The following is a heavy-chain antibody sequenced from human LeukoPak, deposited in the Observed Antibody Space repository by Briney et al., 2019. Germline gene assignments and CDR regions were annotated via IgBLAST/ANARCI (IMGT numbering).Heavy chain of an antibody. Sequence: PGGSLRLSCAASGFTFSNAWMTWVRQAPGKGLEWVGRIKSKTDGGTTDYAAPVKDRFTISRDDSKNTMYVQMNSLKTEDTAVYYCTTAVYLTGYEYWGQGTLVTVSS. V-gene: IGHV3-15*01. D-gene: IGHD3-9*01. CDR2: IKSKTDGGTT. J-gene: IGHJ4*02. CDR3: TTAVYLTGYEY. CDR1: GFTFSNAW.